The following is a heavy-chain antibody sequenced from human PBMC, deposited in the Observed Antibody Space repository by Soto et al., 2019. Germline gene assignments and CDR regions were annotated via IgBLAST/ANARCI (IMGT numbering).Heavy chain of an antibody. V-gene: IGHV1-2*02. CDR1: GYTFSCFY. CDR3: ASDAVTGTAGLDV. Sequence: XSVKVSCNASGYTFSCFYMHLVRQAPGQGLEWMGWINPNSGGTKSSEKFQGRVTMTRDTSISTAYMELSRLTSDDTAVYYCASDAVTGTAGLDVWGQGTQVTVSS. CDR2: INPNSGGT. J-gene: IGHJ4*02. D-gene: IGHD6-19*01.